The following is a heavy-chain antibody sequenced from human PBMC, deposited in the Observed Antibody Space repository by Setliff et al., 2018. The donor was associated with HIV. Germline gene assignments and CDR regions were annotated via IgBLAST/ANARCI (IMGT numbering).Heavy chain of an antibody. V-gene: IGHV4-39*01. D-gene: IGHD3-3*01. CDR2: VYYSGIT. CDR1: GGSITDSRYF. Sequence: SETLSLTCTVSGGSITDSRYFWGWIRQPPGKGLEWIGSVYYSGITYYSSSLKSRVTVSVDTSRIQFSLKLTSVTAADTAVYKCVRHVWSDDFLVPGWFDSWSQGTLFTVSS. CDR3: VRHVWSDDFLVPGWFDS. J-gene: IGHJ5*01.